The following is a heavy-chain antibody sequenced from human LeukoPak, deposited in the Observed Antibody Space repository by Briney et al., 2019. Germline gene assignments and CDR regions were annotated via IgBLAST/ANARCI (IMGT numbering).Heavy chain of an antibody. CDR2: RYYSGST. Sequence: SATLSLTCTVSGASISSSSYYWSWIRQPPGKGLEWIGSRYYSGSTYYNPSLKSRVTISVDTSKNQFSLKLSSVTAADTAVYYCTRRALQQVVHRSFDLWGRGTLVTVSS. CDR1: GASISSSSYY. J-gene: IGHJ2*01. CDR3: TRRALQQVVHRSFDL. V-gene: IGHV4-39*01. D-gene: IGHD6-13*01.